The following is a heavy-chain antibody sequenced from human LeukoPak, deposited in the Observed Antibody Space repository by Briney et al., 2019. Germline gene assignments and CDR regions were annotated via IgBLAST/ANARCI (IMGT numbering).Heavy chain of an antibody. CDR3: ARAASYDYGDYGINGAFDI. CDR1: GYTFTSYG. D-gene: IGHD4-17*01. CDR2: INPNSGGT. J-gene: IGHJ3*02. Sequence: ASVKVSCKASGYTFTSYGISWVRQAPGQGLEWMGWINPNSGGTNYAQKFQGWVTMTRDTSISTAYMELSRLRSDDTAVYYCARAASYDYGDYGINGAFDIWGQGTMVTVSS. V-gene: IGHV1-2*04.